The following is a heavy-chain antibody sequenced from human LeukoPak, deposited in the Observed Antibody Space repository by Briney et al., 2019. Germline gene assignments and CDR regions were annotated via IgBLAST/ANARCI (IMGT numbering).Heavy chain of an antibody. CDR3: ARADSSGYYYHFDY. V-gene: IGHV1-18*01. D-gene: IGHD3-22*01. J-gene: IGHJ4*02. CDR1: GYTFTTSG. Sequence: ASVKVSCKSSGYTFTTSGISWLRQAPGQGLEWMAWIGAHNGLRNFAQKFQGRLTLTTDSSTSTTYMEMRSLTSDDTAVYYCARADSSGYYYHFDYWGQGTLVTVSS. CDR2: IGAHNGLR.